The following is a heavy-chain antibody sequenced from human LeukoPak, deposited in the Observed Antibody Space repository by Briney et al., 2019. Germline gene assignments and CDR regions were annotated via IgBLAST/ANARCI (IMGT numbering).Heavy chain of an antibody. CDR3: ARAYSSSWYYNWFDP. D-gene: IGHD6-13*01. J-gene: IGHJ5*02. V-gene: IGHV1-18*01. CDR2: ISGYNGNT. CDR1: GYSFSAYG. Sequence: ASVKVSCKASGYSFSAYGITWVRQAPGQGLEWMGWISGYNGNTNYAQNLQGRLTMTTDTSTSTAYMELRSLRSDDTAVYYCARAYSSSWYYNWFDPWGQGTLVTVSS.